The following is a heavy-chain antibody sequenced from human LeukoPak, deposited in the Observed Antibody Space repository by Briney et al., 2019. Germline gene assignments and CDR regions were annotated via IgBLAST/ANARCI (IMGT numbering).Heavy chain of an antibody. J-gene: IGHJ4*02. CDR2: ISGSGGST. D-gene: IGHD6-13*01. Sequence: GGSQRLSCAASGFKFSDHYIDWVRQAPGKGLEWVSAISGSGGSTYYADSVKGRFTISRDNSKNTLYLQMNSLRAEDTAVYYCAKDQGGSSSWYSKFDYWGQGTLVTVSS. V-gene: IGHV3-23*01. CDR1: GFKFSDHY. CDR3: AKDQGGSSSWYSKFDY.